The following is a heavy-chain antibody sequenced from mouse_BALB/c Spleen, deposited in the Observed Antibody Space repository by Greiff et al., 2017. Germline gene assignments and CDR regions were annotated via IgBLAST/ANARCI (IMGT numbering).Heavy chain of an antibody. D-gene: IGHD1-1*02. Sequence: EVQVVESGGGLVKPGGSLKLSCAASGFAFSSYDMSWVRQTPEKRLEWVAYISSGGGSTYYPDTVKGRFTISRDNAKNTLYLQMSSLKSEDTAMYYCARHMGYYFDYWGQGTTLTVSS. CDR2: ISSGGGST. V-gene: IGHV5-12-1*01. J-gene: IGHJ2*01. CDR3: ARHMGYYFDY. CDR1: GFAFSSYD.